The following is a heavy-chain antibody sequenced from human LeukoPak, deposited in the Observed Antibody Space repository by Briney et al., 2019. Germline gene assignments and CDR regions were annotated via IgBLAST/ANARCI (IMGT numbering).Heavy chain of an antibody. CDR1: GGTFSSYA. Sequence: VASVKVSCKASGGTFSSYAISWVRQAPGQGLEWMGGIIPIFGTANYAQKFQGRVTITTDESTSTAYMELSSLRAEDTAVYYCAREGGGYYYDSSGYWVYWGQGTLVTVSS. D-gene: IGHD3-22*01. CDR2: IIPIFGTA. CDR3: AREGGGYYYDSSGYWVY. J-gene: IGHJ4*02. V-gene: IGHV1-69*05.